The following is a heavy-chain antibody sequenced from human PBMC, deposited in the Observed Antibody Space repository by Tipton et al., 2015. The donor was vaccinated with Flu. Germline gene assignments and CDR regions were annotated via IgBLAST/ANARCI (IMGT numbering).Heavy chain of an antibody. CDR1: GASISSESYY. V-gene: IGHV4-39*07. CDR3: ARVGAVTMVRGLAFDAFDI. CDR2: IYHSGST. J-gene: IGHJ3*02. Sequence: TLSLTCTVSGASISSESYYWGWIRQPPGKGLEWIGNIYHSGSTNYNPSLKSRVTISLDKSKNQFSLTLSSVTAADTAVYYCARVGAVTMVRGLAFDAFDIWGLGTMVAVSS. D-gene: IGHD3-10*01.